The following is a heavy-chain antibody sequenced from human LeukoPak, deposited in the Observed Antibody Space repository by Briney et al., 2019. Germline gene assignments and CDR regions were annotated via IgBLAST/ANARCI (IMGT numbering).Heavy chain of an antibody. CDR1: GFTFSSYG. V-gene: IGHV3-30*02. Sequence: GSLRLSCAASGFTFSSYGMHWVRLAPGKGLERVAFIGNDGSNKYYADSVKGRFTISRDNSKNTLYLQMNSLRAEDTAVYYCAKERGDPNYDFWSGFSTLYYYYYYMDVWGKGTTVTVSS. D-gene: IGHD3-3*01. CDR3: AKERGDPNYDFWSGFSTLYYYYYYMDV. J-gene: IGHJ6*03. CDR2: IGNDGSNK.